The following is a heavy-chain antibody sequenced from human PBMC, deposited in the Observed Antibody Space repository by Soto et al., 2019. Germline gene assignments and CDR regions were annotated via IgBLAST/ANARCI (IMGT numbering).Heavy chain of an antibody. Sequence: GSLRLCWAAFGGTFRSHGSRRVRQNQGKGLEWVAVIWYDGSNKYYAESVKGRFTISRDNSKNTLYLQMNSMRAEDTAVYYCARDEASWDISGYLAYWGQGTLVTVS. CDR1: GGTFRSHG. J-gene: IGHJ4*02. D-gene: IGHD3-22*01. V-gene: IGHV3-33*01. CDR2: IWYDGSNK. CDR3: ARDEASWDISGYLAY.